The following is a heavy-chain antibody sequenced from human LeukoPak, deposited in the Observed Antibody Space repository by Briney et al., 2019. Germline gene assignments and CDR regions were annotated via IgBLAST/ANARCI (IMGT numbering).Heavy chain of an antibody. J-gene: IGHJ4*02. CDR3: ARSGRGTYYYFDL. Sequence: ASVKVSCKASGYSFTRHGISWVRHPPGQGLEWMGWISGSNGNTNYAQKFQGRVTMTTDTSTGTAYMDLRNLRFDDTAVYFCARSGRGTYYYFDLWGQGTLVTVSS. CDR2: ISGSNGNT. V-gene: IGHV1-18*01. CDR1: GYSFTRHG. D-gene: IGHD1-26*01.